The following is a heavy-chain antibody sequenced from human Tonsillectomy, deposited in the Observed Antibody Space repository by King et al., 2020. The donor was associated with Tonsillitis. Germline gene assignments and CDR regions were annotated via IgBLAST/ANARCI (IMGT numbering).Heavy chain of an antibody. V-gene: IGHV3-23*04. CDR1: GFTFSSYA. CDR2: ISGSGGST. J-gene: IGHJ4*02. D-gene: IGHD2-21*01. CDR3: ATDHQYGDYRGISVGLDLDY. Sequence: VQLVESGGGLVQPGGSLRLSCAASGFTFSSYAMSWVRQAPGKGLEWVSGISGSGGSTYYADSVIGRITISRDNSRNTLYLQMNSLRAEETAIYFGATDHQYGDYRGISVGLDLDYWGQGTLVTVSS.